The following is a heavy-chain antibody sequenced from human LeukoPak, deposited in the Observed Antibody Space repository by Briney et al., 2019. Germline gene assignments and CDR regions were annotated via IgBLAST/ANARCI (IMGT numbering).Heavy chain of an antibody. CDR3: AREDDWLNY. J-gene: IGHJ4*02. Sequence: SETLSLTCTVSGGSISSSSYYWGWIRQPPGKGLEWIGSIYHSGSTYYNPSLKSRVTISVDTSKNQFSLKLSSVTAADTAVYYCAREDDWLNYWGQGTLVTVSS. D-gene: IGHD3-9*01. V-gene: IGHV4-39*07. CDR1: GGSISSSSYY. CDR2: IYHSGST.